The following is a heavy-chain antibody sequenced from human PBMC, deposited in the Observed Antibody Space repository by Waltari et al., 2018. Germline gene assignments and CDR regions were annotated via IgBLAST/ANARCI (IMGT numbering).Heavy chain of an antibody. Sequence: QVQLVESGGGVVQPGGSLRLSCAASGFTFSSYGMHWVRQAPGKGLEWVAVIRYDGSNKYYADSVKGRFTISRDNSKNTLYLQMNSLRAEDTAVYYCAKDLDYWGQGTLVTVSS. CDR1: GFTFSSYG. V-gene: IGHV3-30*02. CDR3: AKDLDY. CDR2: IRYDGSNK. J-gene: IGHJ4*02.